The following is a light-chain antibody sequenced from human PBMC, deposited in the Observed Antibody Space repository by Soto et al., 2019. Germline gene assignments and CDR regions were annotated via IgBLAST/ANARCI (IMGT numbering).Light chain of an antibody. Sequence: EIVLTQSPGTLSLSPGESATLSCRASQSVSSNSLAWYRRNPGQPPSLLIYGTSTRATDIPRRFSGSGSGTDFTLTITRLEPEDFAVYFCQQYGDSPPTSGQGTKVEVK. V-gene: IGKV3-20*01. J-gene: IGKJ1*01. CDR2: GTS. CDR1: QSVSSNS. CDR3: QQYGDSPPT.